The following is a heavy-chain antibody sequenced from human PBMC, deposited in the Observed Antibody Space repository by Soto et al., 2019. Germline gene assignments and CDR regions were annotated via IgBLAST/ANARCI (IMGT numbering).Heavy chain of an antibody. D-gene: IGHD3-22*01. CDR1: GFTFSSYS. J-gene: IGHJ4*02. CDR2: ISSSSYI. Sequence: PGGSLRLSCAASGFTFSSYSMNWVRQAPGKGLEWVSSISSSSYIYYADSVKGRFTISRDNAKNSLYLQMNSLRAEDTAVYYCARDWADYYDNVYWGQGTLVTVSS. V-gene: IGHV3-21*01. CDR3: ARDWADYYDNVY.